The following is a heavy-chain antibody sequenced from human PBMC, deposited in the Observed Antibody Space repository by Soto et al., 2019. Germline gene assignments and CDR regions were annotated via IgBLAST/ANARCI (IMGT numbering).Heavy chain of an antibody. Sequence: SVKVSCKASGGTFSSYAISWVRQAPGQGLEWMGGIIPIFGTANYAQEFQGRVTITADESTSTAYMELSSLRSEDTAVYYCARDKDSSSSVWFDPWGQGTLVTVSS. V-gene: IGHV1-69*13. CDR2: IIPIFGTA. CDR3: ARDKDSSSSVWFDP. D-gene: IGHD6-6*01. J-gene: IGHJ5*02. CDR1: GGTFSSYA.